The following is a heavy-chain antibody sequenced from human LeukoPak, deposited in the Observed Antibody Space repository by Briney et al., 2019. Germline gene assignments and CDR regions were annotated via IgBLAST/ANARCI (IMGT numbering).Heavy chain of an antibody. CDR3: ARRQLPTSRQMHDY. J-gene: IGHJ4*02. V-gene: IGHV4-4*02. D-gene: IGHD6-6*01. CDR1: GGSISSGNW. CDR2: IYHSGST. Sequence: SETLSLTCAVSGGSISSGNWWNWVRQSPGKGLEWIGDIYHSGSTNYNPSLKSRVTISVDKSKNQFSLRLSSLTAADTAVYYCARRQLPTSRQMHDYWGQGTLVTVSS.